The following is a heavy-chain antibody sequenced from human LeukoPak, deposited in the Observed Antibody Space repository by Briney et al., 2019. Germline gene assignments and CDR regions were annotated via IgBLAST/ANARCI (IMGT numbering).Heavy chain of an antibody. D-gene: IGHD2-21*02. CDR3: ARVDCGGDCLMDWYYGMDV. J-gene: IGHJ6*02. Sequence: SVEVSCKASGGTFSSYAISWVRQAPGQGLEWMGGIIPIFGTANYAQKFQGRVTITADESTSTAYMELSSLRSEDTAVYYCARVDCGGDCLMDWYYGMDVWGQGTTVTVSS. CDR2: IIPIFGTA. CDR1: GGTFSSYA. V-gene: IGHV1-69*01.